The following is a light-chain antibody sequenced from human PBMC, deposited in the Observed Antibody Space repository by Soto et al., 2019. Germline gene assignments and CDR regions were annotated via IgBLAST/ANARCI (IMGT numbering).Light chain of an antibody. CDR1: QSISNN. Sequence: IVMTPSPSTVSVSPGERATISCMASQSISNNLAWYQQQPGQTPRLLIYGASSRATGIPDRFSGTGSETDFTLTISRLEPEDFAVYYCQQYDNSPITFGQGTRLEI. V-gene: IGKV3-20*01. J-gene: IGKJ5*01. CDR3: QQYDNSPIT. CDR2: GAS.